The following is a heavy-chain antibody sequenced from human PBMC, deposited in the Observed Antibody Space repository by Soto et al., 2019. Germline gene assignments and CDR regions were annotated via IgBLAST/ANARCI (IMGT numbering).Heavy chain of an antibody. CDR2: IYHSGST. CDR1: GGSISSGGYS. J-gene: IGHJ5*02. CDR3: ARGVNDYDSSGSSWFDP. Sequence: SETLSLTCAVSGGSISSGGYSWSWIRQPPGKGLEWSGYIYHSGSTYYNPSLKSRVTISVDRSKNQFSLKLSSVTAADTAVYYCARGVNDYDSSGSSWFDPWGQGALVPVSS. V-gene: IGHV4-30-2*01. D-gene: IGHD3-22*01.